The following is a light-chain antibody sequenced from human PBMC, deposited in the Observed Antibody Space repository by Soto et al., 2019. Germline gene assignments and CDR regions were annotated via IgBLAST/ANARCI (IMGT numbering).Light chain of an antibody. CDR2: GTY. CDR1: QSVSGN. Sequence: EIVMTQSPATLSVSPAERVTLSCRASQSVSGNLAWYQQKPGQAPRLLIYGTYTRAAGIPARFSGTVSGTEFTLTISSLQSEDFAVDYCQQYDSWPLFGQGPRLEIK. V-gene: IGKV3-15*01. CDR3: QQYDSWPL. J-gene: IGKJ5*01.